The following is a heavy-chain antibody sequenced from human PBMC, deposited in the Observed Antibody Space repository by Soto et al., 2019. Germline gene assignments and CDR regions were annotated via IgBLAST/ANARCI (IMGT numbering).Heavy chain of an antibody. D-gene: IGHD6-19*01. CDR2: ISWNSGSI. CDR3: AKDFRSGWYELAY. J-gene: IGHJ4*02. CDR1: GFTFDDYA. V-gene: IGHV3-9*01. Sequence: PGGSLRLSCAASGFTFDDYAMHWVRQAPGKGLEWVSGISWNSGSIGYADSVKGRFTISRDNAKNSLYLQMNSLRAEDTALYYGAKDFRSGWYELAYWGQGNLVTVSS.